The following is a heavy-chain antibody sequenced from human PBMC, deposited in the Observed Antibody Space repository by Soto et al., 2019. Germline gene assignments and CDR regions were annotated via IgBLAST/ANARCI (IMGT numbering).Heavy chain of an antibody. V-gene: IGHV3-23*01. CDR3: AKGRSYYYYGVDV. CDR2: ISGSGDST. CDR1: GFTFSSYA. J-gene: IGHJ6*02. Sequence: GGSLRLSCAASGFTFSSYAMSWVRQAPGKGLEWVSVISGSGDSTYYADSVKGRFTISRDNSKSTLYLQMNSLRAEDTALYYCAKGRSYYYYGVDVWGQGTTVTVSS.